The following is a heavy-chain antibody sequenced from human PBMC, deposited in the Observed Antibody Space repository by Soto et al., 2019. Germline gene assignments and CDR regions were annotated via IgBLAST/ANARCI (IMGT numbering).Heavy chain of an antibody. V-gene: IGHV3-23*04. D-gene: IGHD4-17*01. J-gene: IGHJ3*02. Sequence: EVQLVESGGGLIQPGRSLRLSCAASGFIFSTYAMNWVRQAPGKGLEWVSAISSSGDSAYYAESVRGRFTISRDNSINTLYLQMRSLRPEDTAVYYCAHPRGYGVFDAVDIWGQGTMVTVSS. CDR3: AHPRGYGVFDAVDI. CDR1: GFIFSTYA. CDR2: ISSSGDSA.